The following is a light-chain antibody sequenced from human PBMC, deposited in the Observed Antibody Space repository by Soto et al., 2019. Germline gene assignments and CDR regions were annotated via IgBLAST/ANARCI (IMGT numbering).Light chain of an antibody. J-gene: IGKJ1*01. V-gene: IGKV1-5*01. CDR2: DIS. CDR3: QQYYSTPST. CDR1: QIVSNV. Sequence: DIQMTQSPSTLSASVGDRVTITCRASQIVSNVLAWFQQSPGEGPKLLIYDISSLGSAVPSRFSGSGSATGTEFTLANSSLQADDLATYYYQQYYSTPSTFGLGTQVKIE.